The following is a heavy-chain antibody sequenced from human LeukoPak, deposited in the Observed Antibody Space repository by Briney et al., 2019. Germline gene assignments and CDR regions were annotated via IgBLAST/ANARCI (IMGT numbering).Heavy chain of an antibody. V-gene: IGHV4-59*01. CDR2: IYYSGST. CDR1: GGSISSYY. CDR3: ARFCNYYDSSGYYYGFDP. J-gene: IGHJ5*02. D-gene: IGHD3-22*01. Sequence: SETLSLTCTVSGGSISSYYWSWIRQPPGKGLEWIGYIYYSGSTNYNPSLKSRVAISVDTSKNQFSLKLSSVTAADTAVYYCARFCNYYDSSGYYYGFDPWGQGTLVTVSS.